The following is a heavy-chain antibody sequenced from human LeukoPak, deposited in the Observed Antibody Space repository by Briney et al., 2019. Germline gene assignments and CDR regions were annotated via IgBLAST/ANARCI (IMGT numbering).Heavy chain of an antibody. CDR1: GDSINDYY. CDR3: ARRRAEGGSNGHYYGFDP. D-gene: IGHD3-22*01. V-gene: IGHV4-59*08. Sequence: SETLSLTCTVSGDSINDYYWGWIRQPPGKGLEWIGYIYYSGRTKYNPSLQSRVTISVDTSKSQFSLKLSSVTAADTAVYYCARRRAEGGSNGHYYGFDPWGQGTLVTVSS. J-gene: IGHJ5*02. CDR2: IYYSGRT.